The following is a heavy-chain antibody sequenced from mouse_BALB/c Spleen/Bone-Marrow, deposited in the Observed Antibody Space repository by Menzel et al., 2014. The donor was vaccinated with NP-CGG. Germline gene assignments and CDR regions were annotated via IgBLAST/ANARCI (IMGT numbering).Heavy chain of an antibody. D-gene: IGHD1-3*01. CDR3: ARSYKSFDF. Sequence: EVHLVESGPALEKPGASVKISRKASGYSFTGYNMXWXKQYNGXSLEXIGNVDPYYGSPIYNQKVKGKATLTVDKSSSTAYMQLERLTSEDSAVYYCARSYKSFDFWGQGTTLTVSS. CDR1: GYSFTGYN. V-gene: IGHV1-39*01. CDR2: VDPYYGSP. J-gene: IGHJ2*01.